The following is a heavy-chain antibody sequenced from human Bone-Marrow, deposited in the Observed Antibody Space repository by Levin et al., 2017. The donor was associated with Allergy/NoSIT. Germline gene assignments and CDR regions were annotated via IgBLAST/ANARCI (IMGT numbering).Heavy chain of an antibody. CDR1: GFIFSSYS. CDR3: ARVLWAYGYDATDYYYYGLGV. Sequence: GESLKISCAASGFIFSSYSMNWVRQVPGKGLEWVSSITSTSSRIFYADSLKGRFTISRDNAENSLYLQMNSLRAEDTGVYYCARVLWAYGYDATDYYYYGLGVWGHGTTVTVSS. CDR2: ITSTSSRI. D-gene: IGHD5-12*01. J-gene: IGHJ6*02. V-gene: IGHV3-21*01.